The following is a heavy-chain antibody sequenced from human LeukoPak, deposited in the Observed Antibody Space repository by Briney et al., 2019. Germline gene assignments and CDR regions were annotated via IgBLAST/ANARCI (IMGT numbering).Heavy chain of an antibody. CDR3: GRHAQKRQWEILNPTFDY. CDR2: INHSGST. J-gene: IGHJ4*02. D-gene: IGHD1-26*01. Sequence: SETLSLTCAVYGGSLSGYYWSWIRQPPGKGLEWIGEINHSGSTNYNPSLKSRVTISVDTPKNQFSLKLSSVTAADTAVYYCGRHAQKRQWEILNPTFDYWGQGTLVTVSS. CDR1: GGSLSGYY. V-gene: IGHV4-34*01.